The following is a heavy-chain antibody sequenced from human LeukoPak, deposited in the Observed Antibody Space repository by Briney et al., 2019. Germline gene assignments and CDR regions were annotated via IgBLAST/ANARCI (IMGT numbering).Heavy chain of an antibody. V-gene: IGHV1-69*05. J-gene: IGHJ3*02. CDR2: IIPIFGTA. D-gene: IGHD4-17*01. CDR3: ARDRPHTVTLFLGAFDI. CDR1: GGTFSSYA. Sequence: SVKVSCKASGGTFSSYAISWVRQAPGQGLEWMGRIIPIFGTANYAQKFQGRVTITTDESTSTAYMELSSLRSEDTAVYYCARDRPHTVTLFLGAFDIWGQGTMVTVSS.